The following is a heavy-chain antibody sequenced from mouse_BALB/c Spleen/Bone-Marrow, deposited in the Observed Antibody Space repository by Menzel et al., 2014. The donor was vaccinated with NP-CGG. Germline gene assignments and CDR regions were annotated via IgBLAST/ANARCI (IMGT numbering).Heavy chain of an antibody. CDR2: INSNGGGT. CDR3: ARGGVKVWFAY. CDR1: GSTFSRYD. V-gene: IGHV5-6-3*01. D-gene: IGHD2-2*01. Sequence: EVMLVESGGGLVQPGGSLKLSCAASGSTFSRYDMSWVRQTPDMRLELVANINSNGGGTYYPDSVKGRFTISRDNAKNTLYLRMSGLKSEDTAMYFCARGGVKVWFAYWGQGTLVTVSA. J-gene: IGHJ3*01.